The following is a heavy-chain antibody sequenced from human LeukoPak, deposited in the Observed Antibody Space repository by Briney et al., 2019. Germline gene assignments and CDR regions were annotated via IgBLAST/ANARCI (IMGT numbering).Heavy chain of an antibody. D-gene: IGHD6-19*01. CDR1: GFTFSSYA. Sequence: PGGSLRLSCAASGFTFSSYAMHWVRQAPGKGLEYVSAISSNGGSTYYANSVKGRFTISRDNSKNTLYLQMGSLRAEDMAVYYCARDPGLDPYYYYYYMDVWGKGTTVTVSS. CDR3: ARDPGLDPYYYYYYMDV. CDR2: ISSNGGST. J-gene: IGHJ6*03. V-gene: IGHV3-64*01.